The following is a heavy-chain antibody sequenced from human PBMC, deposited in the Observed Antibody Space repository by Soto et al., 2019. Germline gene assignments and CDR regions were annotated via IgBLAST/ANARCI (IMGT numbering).Heavy chain of an antibody. CDR1: GGTYSSYA. Sequence: QVQLVQSGAEVKQPGSSVKVSCKASGGTYSSYAISWVRQAPGQGLEWMGGIIPIFGTANYAQKFQGRVTITADESTSTAYMELSSLRSEATAVYYCAREGASGSHIGYWGQGTLVTVSS. D-gene: IGHD3-22*01. V-gene: IGHV1-69*01. J-gene: IGHJ4*02. CDR3: AREGASGSHIGY. CDR2: IIPIFGTA.